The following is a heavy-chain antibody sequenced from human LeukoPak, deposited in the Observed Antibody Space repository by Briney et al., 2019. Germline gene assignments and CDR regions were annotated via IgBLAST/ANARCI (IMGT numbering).Heavy chain of an antibody. Sequence: SETLSLTCTVSGESISGFYWSWIRQPPGKGLEWIGSIYYSGSTYYNPSLKSRVTISVDTSKNQFSLKLSSVTAADTAVYYCARDNGGSSWYEWNYWGQGTLVTVSS. CDR3: ARDNGGSSWYEWNY. J-gene: IGHJ4*02. CDR1: GESISGFY. CDR2: IYYSGST. V-gene: IGHV4-39*07. D-gene: IGHD6-13*01.